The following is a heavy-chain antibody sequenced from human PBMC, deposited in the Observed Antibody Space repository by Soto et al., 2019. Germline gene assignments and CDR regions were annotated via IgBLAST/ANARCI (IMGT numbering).Heavy chain of an antibody. CDR1: GFNFSNYG. CDR2: ISSSRSYI. V-gene: IGHV3-21*01. Sequence: GGSLRLSCAASGFNFSNYGMNWVRQAPGKGLEWVSSISSSRSYISYADSVKGRFTISRDNAKNSVYLQMNSLRAEDTAVYYCAREKAVAGTIFDYWGQGALVTVSS. D-gene: IGHD6-19*01. J-gene: IGHJ4*02. CDR3: AREKAVAGTIFDY.